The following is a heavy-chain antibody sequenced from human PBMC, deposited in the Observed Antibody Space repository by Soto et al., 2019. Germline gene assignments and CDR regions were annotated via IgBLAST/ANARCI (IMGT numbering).Heavy chain of an antibody. D-gene: IGHD3-16*01. V-gene: IGHV3-15*01. CDR2: IKSKTDGGTT. J-gene: IGHJ4*02. CDR3: TTDLVMLKWRSSLYNYFDY. Sequence: EVQLVESGGGLVKPGGSLRLSCAASGFTFSNAWMSWVRQAPGKGLEWVGRIKSKTDGGTTDYAAPVKGRFTISRDDSKNTLYLQMNSLNTEYTAVYYCTTDLVMLKWRSSLYNYFDYWGQGTLVTVSS. CDR1: GFTFSNAW.